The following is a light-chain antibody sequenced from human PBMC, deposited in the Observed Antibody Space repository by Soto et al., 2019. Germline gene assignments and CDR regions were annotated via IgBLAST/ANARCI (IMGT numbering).Light chain of an antibody. V-gene: IGKV3-20*01. CDR1: QSVSAGH. J-gene: IGKJ4*01. CDR3: QQYGSSPLT. CDR2: GAS. Sequence: EIVMTQSPGTLSLSPGERADLSCRSSQSVSAGHLAWYQQKPGQAPRLLIYGASSRATGIPDRFSGSGSGTDFTLTISRLEPEDFEVYFCQQYGSSPLTFGGGTKVDIK.